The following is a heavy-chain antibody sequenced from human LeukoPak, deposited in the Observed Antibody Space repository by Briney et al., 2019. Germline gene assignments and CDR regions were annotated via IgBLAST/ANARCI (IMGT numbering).Heavy chain of an antibody. CDR1: RYTFTSYY. J-gene: IGHJ4*02. Sequence: ASVKVSCKASRYTFTSYYMHWVRQAPGQGLEWMGIINPSGGSTSYAQKFQGRVTMTRDMSTSTVYMELNSLISEDTAVYYCAREVRRIAVTGLDYWGQGTLVTVSS. D-gene: IGHD6-19*01. V-gene: IGHV1-46*01. CDR2: INPSGGST. CDR3: AREVRRIAVTGLDY.